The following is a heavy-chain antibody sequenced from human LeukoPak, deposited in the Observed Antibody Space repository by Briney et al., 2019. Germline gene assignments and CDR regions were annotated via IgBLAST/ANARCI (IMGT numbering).Heavy chain of an antibody. CDR3: ARHAYYDFWSGYFRASTYFDY. V-gene: IGHV4-39*01. J-gene: IGHJ4*02. CDR2: IYYSGST. D-gene: IGHD3-3*01. CDR1: GGSISSSSYY. Sequence: SETLSLTCTVSGGSISSSSYYWGWIRQPPGKGLEWIGSIYYSGSTYYSPSLKSRVTISVDTSKNQFSLKLSSVTAADTAVYYCARHAYYDFWSGYFRASTYFDYWGQGTLVTVSS.